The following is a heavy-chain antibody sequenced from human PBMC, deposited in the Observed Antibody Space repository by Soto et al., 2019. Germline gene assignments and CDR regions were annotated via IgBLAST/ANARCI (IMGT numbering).Heavy chain of an antibody. CDR1: GGSISSGGYY. CDR2: IYYSGST. CDR3: ARYCTNGVCYTNWFDP. D-gene: IGHD2-8*01. J-gene: IGHJ5*02. V-gene: IGHV4-31*03. Sequence: SETLSLTCTVSGGSISSGGYYWSWIRQHPGKGLEWIGYIYYSGSTYYNPSLKSRVTISVDTSKNQFSLKLSSVTAADTAVYYCARYCTNGVCYTNWFDPWGQGTLVTVSS.